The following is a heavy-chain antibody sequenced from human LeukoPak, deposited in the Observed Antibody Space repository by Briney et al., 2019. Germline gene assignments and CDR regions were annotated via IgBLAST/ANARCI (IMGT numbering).Heavy chain of an antibody. Sequence: QPGGSLRLSCAASGFTFSNYAMNWVRQAPGKGLVWVSAIGGSGGSTYYADSVKGRFTISRDNSKNTLYLQMDSLRAEDTAVYYCAKSPRWGDLDYWGQGTLVTVSS. CDR3: AKSPRWGDLDY. V-gene: IGHV3-23*01. D-gene: IGHD5-24*01. J-gene: IGHJ4*02. CDR1: GFTFSNYA. CDR2: IGGSGGST.